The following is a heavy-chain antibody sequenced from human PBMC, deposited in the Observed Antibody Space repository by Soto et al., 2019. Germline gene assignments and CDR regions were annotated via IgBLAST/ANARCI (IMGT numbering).Heavy chain of an antibody. D-gene: IGHD1-20*01. Sequence: ASVKVSCKASGYTFTSYYMHWVRQAPGQGLEWMGIINPSGGSTSYAQKFQGRVTMTRDTSTSTVYMELSSLRSEDTAVYYCARGPYDNWYYKYMDVWGKGTTVTVSS. CDR3: ARGPYDNWYYKYMDV. V-gene: IGHV1-46*01. CDR1: GYTFTSYY. J-gene: IGHJ6*03. CDR2: INPSGGST.